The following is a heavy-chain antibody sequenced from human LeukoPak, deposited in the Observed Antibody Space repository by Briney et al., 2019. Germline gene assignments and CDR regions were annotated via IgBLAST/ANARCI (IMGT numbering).Heavy chain of an antibody. CDR3: ARGGNSGYRPRYYYYYYYMDV. Sequence: GSLRLSCAASGFTFSSYSMNWVRQPPGKGLEWIGEINHSGSTNYNPSLKSRVTISVDTSKNQFSLKLSSVTAADTAVYYCARGGNSGYRPRYYYYYYYMDVWGKGTTVTVSS. V-gene: IGHV4-34*01. CDR2: INHSGST. CDR1: GFTFSSYS. J-gene: IGHJ6*03. D-gene: IGHD5-12*01.